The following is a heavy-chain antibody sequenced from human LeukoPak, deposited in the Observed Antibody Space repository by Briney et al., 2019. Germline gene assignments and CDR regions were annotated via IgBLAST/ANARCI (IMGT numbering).Heavy chain of an antibody. CDR1: GYTFTGYY. V-gene: IGHV1-2*06. J-gene: IGHJ4*02. CDR3: AREDYYAPDY. D-gene: IGHD2-2*01. CDR2: INPNTGDT. Sequence: ASVKVSCKASGYTFTGYYMHWVRQAPGQGLEWMGRINPNTGDTNYGQEFQGRVTMTRDTSITTAYMDLNRLKSDDTAVYYCAREDYYAPDYWGQGTLVTVSS.